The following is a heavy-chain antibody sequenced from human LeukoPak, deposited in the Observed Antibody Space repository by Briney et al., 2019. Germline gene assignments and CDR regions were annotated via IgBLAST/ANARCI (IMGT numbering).Heavy chain of an antibody. CDR2: IYSGDTT. D-gene: IGHD2-2*02. Sequence: PGGSLRLSCTASGFSVNNNYISWVRQAPGRGLEWVSVIYSGDTTFYADSVKDRFTISRDNSKNTLYLQMSSLRAEDTAVYYCAKIIVVLPSTISNPYYFDYWGQGTLVTVSS. CDR1: GFSVNNNY. V-gene: IGHV3-66*01. J-gene: IGHJ4*02. CDR3: AKIIVVLPSTISNPYYFDY.